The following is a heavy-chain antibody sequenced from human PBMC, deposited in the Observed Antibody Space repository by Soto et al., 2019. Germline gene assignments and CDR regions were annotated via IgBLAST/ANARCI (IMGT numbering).Heavy chain of an antibody. CDR1: GFTFSSYG. CDR2: ISYDGSNK. D-gene: IGHD3-10*01. Sequence: QVQLVESGGGVVQPGRSLRLSCAASGFTFSSYGMHWVRQAPGKGLEWVAVISYDGSNKYYADSVKGRFTISRDNSKNTLYLQMNSLRAEDTAVYYCAKDRRYGSGSYSLMGTFDYWGQGTLVTASS. V-gene: IGHV3-30*18. CDR3: AKDRRYGSGSYSLMGTFDY. J-gene: IGHJ4*02.